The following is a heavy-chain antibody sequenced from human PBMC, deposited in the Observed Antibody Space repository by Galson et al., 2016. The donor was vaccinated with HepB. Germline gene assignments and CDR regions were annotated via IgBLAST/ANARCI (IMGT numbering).Heavy chain of an antibody. D-gene: IGHD6-19*01. CDR2: INGDGSRA. Sequence: SLRLSCAASGFTFSSYWMHWVRQAPRAGPVWVSRINGDGSRAGYADSVKGRFTISRDNANNTLYLQMNSLRAEDTAVYYCARDVASGWYQGLGHWGQGTLVTVSS. J-gene: IGHJ4*02. CDR1: GFTFSSYW. V-gene: IGHV3-74*01. CDR3: ARDVASGWYQGLGH.